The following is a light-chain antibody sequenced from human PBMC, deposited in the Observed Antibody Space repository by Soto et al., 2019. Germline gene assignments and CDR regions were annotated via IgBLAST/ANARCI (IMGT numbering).Light chain of an antibody. Sequence: DIQLTQSPSSVSASVGDRVTITCRASQDISTWLAWYQQRPGKAPKLLIYAASSLQSGGPSRFSGSGAGTDFTVTISTLEPEDFAFFYCQQANSFPRTFGGGTTVEIK. CDR1: QDISTW. V-gene: IGKV1-12*01. CDR2: AAS. J-gene: IGKJ4*01. CDR3: QQANSFPRT.